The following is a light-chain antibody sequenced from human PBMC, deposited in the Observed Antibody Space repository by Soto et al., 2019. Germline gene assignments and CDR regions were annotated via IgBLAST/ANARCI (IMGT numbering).Light chain of an antibody. CDR1: QSISSD. Sequence: DIVMTQSPATLSVSPGERATLSCRASQSISSDLAWYQQLPGQAPRLLIYGSSTRATGIPARFSGSGSGTEFTLTISSLQSEDFAVYYCQQYNNWITFGQGTRLEIK. CDR2: GSS. CDR3: QQYNNWIT. J-gene: IGKJ5*01. V-gene: IGKV3-15*01.